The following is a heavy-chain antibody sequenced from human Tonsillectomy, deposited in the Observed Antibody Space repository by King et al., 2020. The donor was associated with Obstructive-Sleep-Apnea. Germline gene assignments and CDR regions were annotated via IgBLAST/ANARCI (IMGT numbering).Heavy chain of an antibody. V-gene: IGHV4-39*07. CDR2: IYYSENAEHSGST. J-gene: IGHJ6*02. Sequence: LQLQESGPGRVRPSETLSLKCSVSGYGVSASSYYWAWVRQPPGKGLEWIGSIYYSENAEHSGSTYYSPSLKRRLTISVETSRNQFSLRLTSLTAADTAVYFCARGGTGGMDVWGRGTTVIVSS. D-gene: IGHD1-14*01. CDR1: GYGVSASSYY. CDR3: ARGGTGGMDV.